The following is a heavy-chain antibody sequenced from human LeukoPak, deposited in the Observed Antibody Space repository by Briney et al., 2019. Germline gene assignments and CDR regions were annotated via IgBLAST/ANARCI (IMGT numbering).Heavy chain of an antibody. CDR1: GYTFTSYD. V-gene: IGHV1-8*03. D-gene: IGHD4/OR15-4a*01. CDR3: ARAPVTNYYYYYYYYMDV. Sequence: ASVKVSYKASGYTFTSYDINWVRQATGQGLEWMGWMNPNSGNTGYAQKFQGRVTITRNTSISTAYVELSSLRSEDTAVYYCARAPVTNYYYYYYYYMDVWGKGTAVTVSS. J-gene: IGHJ6*03. CDR2: MNPNSGNT.